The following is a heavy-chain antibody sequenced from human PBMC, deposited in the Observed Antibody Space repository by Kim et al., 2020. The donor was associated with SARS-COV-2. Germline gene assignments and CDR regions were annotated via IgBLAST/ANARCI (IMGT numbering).Heavy chain of an antibody. J-gene: IGHJ3*02. V-gene: IGHV5-51*01. CDR1: GYSFTSYW. D-gene: IGHD2-15*01. CDR2: IYPGDSDT. Sequence: GESLKISCKGSGYSFTSYWIGWVRQMPGKGLGWMGIIYPGDSDTRYSPSFQGQVTISADKSISTAYLQWSSLKASDTAMYYCARGLYCSGGSCYDDAFDIWGQGTMVTVSS. CDR3: ARGLYCSGGSCYDDAFDI.